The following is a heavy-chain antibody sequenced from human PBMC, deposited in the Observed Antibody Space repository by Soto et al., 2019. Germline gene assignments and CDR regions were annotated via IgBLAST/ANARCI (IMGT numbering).Heavy chain of an antibody. CDR1: GYTFTSYG. CDR2: ISGNNGNT. V-gene: IGHV1-18*01. D-gene: IGHD6-19*01. CDR3: SRDRVQQWLANYYYYGMDV. Sequence: ASVKVSCKTSGYTFTSYGITWLRQAPGQGLEWMGWISGNNGNTNYAQKLQGRVTMTTDTSTSTAYMELRSLRSDDTAVYYCSRDRVQQWLANYYYYGMDVWGQGTTVTVSS. J-gene: IGHJ6*02.